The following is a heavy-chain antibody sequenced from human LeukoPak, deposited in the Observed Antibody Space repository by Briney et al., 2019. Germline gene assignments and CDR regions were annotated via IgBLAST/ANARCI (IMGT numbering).Heavy chain of an antibody. CDR1: GFTFSSYG. D-gene: IGHD6-13*01. CDR3: ARAPGALSSWYGLYYYYYMDV. J-gene: IGHJ6*03. V-gene: IGHV3-23*01. CDR2: ISGSGGST. Sequence: GGTLRLSCAASGFTFSSYGMSWVRQAPGKGLEWVSAISGSGGSTYYADSVKGRFTISRDNSKNTLYLQMNSLRAEDTAVYYCARAPGALSSWYGLYYYYYMDVWGKGTTVTISS.